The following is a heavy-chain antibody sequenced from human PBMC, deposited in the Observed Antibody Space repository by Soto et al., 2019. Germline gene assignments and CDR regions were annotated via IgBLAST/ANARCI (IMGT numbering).Heavy chain of an antibody. CDR2: ISGSGGST. V-gene: IGHV3-23*01. J-gene: IGHJ4*02. D-gene: IGHD2-15*01. CDR1: GFTFTTYA. CDR3: AKEKDTTFSPQDY. Sequence: EVQLLESGGDLVQPGGSLRLSCAASGFTFTTYAMTWVRQAPGKGLEWVSAISGSGGSTYYADSVKGRFTISRDNSKNTLYLQMTSLRAEYTAVYYCAKEKDTTFSPQDYWGQGTRVTVSS.